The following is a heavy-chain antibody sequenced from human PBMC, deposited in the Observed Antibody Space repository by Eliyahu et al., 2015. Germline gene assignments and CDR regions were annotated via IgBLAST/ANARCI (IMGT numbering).Heavy chain of an antibody. V-gene: IGHV3-11*01. CDR1: GVTFGLTFSDYY. J-gene: IGHJ4*02. CDR2: ISSSGSTV. D-gene: IGHD3-16*02. Sequence: VHLVEAGGGLVKAGGSLTLSCVDSGVTFGLTFSDYYMGWIRQAPGKGLEWISYISSSGSTVNFAXSVKGRFTISRDNVKKSLFLHMSSLRVDDTAVYYCARASYDPLWGSYRLGSEKPVPVASFDHWGQGSLVTVSS. CDR3: ARASYDPLWGSYRLGSEKPVPVASFDH.